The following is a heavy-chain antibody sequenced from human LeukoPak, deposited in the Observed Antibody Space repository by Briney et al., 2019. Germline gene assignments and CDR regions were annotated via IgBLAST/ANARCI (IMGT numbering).Heavy chain of an antibody. J-gene: IGHJ6*03. V-gene: IGHV4-39*07. CDR2: IYYSGST. CDR3: ARGAWLRAYYYYYYMDV. CDR1: GGSISTSGYD. Sequence: SETLSLTCTVSGGSISTSGYDWGWIRQPPGKGVEWIASIYYSGSTNYNPSLKSRVTISVDTFKNQFSLKLSSVTAADTAVYYCARGAWLRAYYYYYYMDVWGKGTTVTVSS. D-gene: IGHD5-12*01.